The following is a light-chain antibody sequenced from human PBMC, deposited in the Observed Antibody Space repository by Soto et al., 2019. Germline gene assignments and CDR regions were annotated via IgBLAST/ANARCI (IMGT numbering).Light chain of an antibody. V-gene: IGKV3D-15*01. CDR3: KHYNNWPRT. Sequence: EIVLTQSPGTLSLSPGERATLSCRASQSVSSSYLAWYQQKPGQAPRLLIYGASSRATGIPARFSGSGSGTEFTLTIRGLQSEDFAVYYCKHYNNWPRTFGQGTKVDIK. CDR1: QSVSSSY. J-gene: IGKJ1*01. CDR2: GAS.